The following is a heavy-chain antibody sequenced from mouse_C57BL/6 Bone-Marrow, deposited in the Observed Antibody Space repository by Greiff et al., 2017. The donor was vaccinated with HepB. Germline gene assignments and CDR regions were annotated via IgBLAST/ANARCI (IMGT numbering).Heavy chain of an antibody. CDR2: IHPNSGST. Sequence: QVQLQQPGAELVKPGASVKLSCKASGYTFTSYWIHWVKQRPGQGLEWIGMIHPNSGSTNYNEKFKSKATLTVDKSSSTAYMQLSSLTSEDSAVYYCARDDGYPSYAMDYWGQGTSVTVSS. D-gene: IGHD2-3*01. CDR1: GYTFTSYW. CDR3: ARDDGYPSYAMDY. J-gene: IGHJ4*01. V-gene: IGHV1-64*01.